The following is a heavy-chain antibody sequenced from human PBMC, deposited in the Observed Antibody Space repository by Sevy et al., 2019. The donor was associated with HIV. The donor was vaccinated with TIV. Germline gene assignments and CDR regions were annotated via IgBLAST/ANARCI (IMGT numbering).Heavy chain of an antibody. CDR3: ARNTDSSGWYLDY. CDR1: GFTFSSYA. V-gene: IGHV3-30-3*01. CDR2: ISYDGSNK. J-gene: IGHJ4*02. D-gene: IGHD6-19*01. Sequence: GGSLRLSCAASGFTFSSYAMHWVRQAPGKGLEWVAVISYDGSNKYYADAVKGRFTISRDNSKSTLYLQMNSLRAEDTAVYYCARNTDSSGWYLDYWGQGTLVTV.